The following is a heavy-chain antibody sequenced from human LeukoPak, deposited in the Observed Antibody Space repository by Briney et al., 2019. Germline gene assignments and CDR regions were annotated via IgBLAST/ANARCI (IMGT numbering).Heavy chain of an antibody. CDR1: GFNFSSYA. J-gene: IGHJ4*02. CDR2: ISGSAGRT. Sequence: GGSLRLSCAPSGFNFSSYAMSWVRQAPGKGLEWVSGISGSAGRTYYADSVKGRFTISRDNSKNTLYVQMNSLRAKDTAVYYCAKDRLRSSTSCYELLDYWGQGTLVTVSS. CDR3: AKDRLRSSTSCYELLDY. V-gene: IGHV3-23*01. D-gene: IGHD2-2*01.